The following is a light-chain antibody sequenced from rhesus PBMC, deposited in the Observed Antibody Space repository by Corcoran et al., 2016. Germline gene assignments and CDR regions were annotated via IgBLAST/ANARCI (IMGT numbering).Light chain of an antibody. CDR3: LQYSSSPWT. J-gene: IGKJ1*01. CDR1: QGISSW. Sequence: DIQMTQSPSSLSASVGDKVTITYRASQGISSWLAWYQQKQGKAPKLLNYKASSLQSGVPSRFSGSGSCTDFTLTISSLQPEDLAPYYCLQYSSSPWTFGQGTKVEIK. V-gene: IGKV1-22*01. CDR2: KAS.